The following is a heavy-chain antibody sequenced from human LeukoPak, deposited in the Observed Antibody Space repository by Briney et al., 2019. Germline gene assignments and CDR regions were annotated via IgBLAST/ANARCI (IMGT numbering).Heavy chain of an antibody. CDR2: IYYSGST. V-gene: IGHV4-59*01. J-gene: IGHJ4*02. D-gene: IGHD3-9*01. Sequence: SETLSLTCTVSGGSISSYYWSWIRQPPGKGLEWIGYIYYSGSTNYNPSLKSRVTISVDTSKNQFSLKLSSVIAADTAVYYCARGRGTNYDILTGYLRPYYFDYWGQGTLVTVSS. CDR1: GGSISSYY. CDR3: ARGRGTNYDILTGYLRPYYFDY.